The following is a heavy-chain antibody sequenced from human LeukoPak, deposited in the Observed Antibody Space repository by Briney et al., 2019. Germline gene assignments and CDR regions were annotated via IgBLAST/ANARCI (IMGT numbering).Heavy chain of an antibody. CDR2: ISYDGSNK. J-gene: IGHJ4*02. Sequence: TGGSLRLSCAASGFTFSSYGMHWVRQAPGKGLEWVAVISYDGSNKYYADSVKGRFTISRDNSKNTLYLQMNSLRAEDTAVYYCAKDSGIAVAGPGFDYWGQGALDTVSS. CDR3: AKDSGIAVAGPGFDY. CDR1: GFTFSSYG. V-gene: IGHV3-30*18. D-gene: IGHD6-19*01.